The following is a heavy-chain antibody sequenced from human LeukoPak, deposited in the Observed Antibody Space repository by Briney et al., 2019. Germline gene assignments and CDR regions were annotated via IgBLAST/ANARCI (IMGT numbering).Heavy chain of an antibody. CDR2: IDTYRSST. D-gene: IGHD6-13*01. V-gene: IGHV1-18*01. CDR1: RYTFIHYG. CDR3: ARPNTDAAGYYFDY. Sequence: DSVKVSCKPSRYTFIHYGVIWVRQAPGQGLEWMGWIDTYRSSTNYAQDLQGRVTVTTDTSTTTVYMELRSLRFDDAAVYYCARPNTDAAGYYFDYWGQGTLVTVSS. J-gene: IGHJ4*02.